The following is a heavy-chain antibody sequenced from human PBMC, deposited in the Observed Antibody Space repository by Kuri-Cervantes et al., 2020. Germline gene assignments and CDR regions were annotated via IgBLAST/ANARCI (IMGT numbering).Heavy chain of an antibody. J-gene: IGHJ4*02. CDR3: TTEQLNYGEGIDY. CDR2: IKSKTDGGTT. V-gene: IGHV3-15*01. D-gene: IGHD4-17*01. Sequence: GESLKISCAASGFTFSNAWVSWVRQAPGKGLEWVGRIKSKTDGGTTDYAAPVKGRFTISRDDSKNTLYLQTNSLKTEDTAVYYCTTEQLNYGEGIDYWGQGTLVTVSS. CDR1: GFTFSNAW.